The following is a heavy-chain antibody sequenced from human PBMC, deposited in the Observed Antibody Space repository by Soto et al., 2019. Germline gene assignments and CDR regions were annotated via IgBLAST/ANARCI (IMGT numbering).Heavy chain of an antibody. CDR1: GGSMSGYY. CDR2: VYYTGST. D-gene: IGHD6-6*01. Sequence: SETLSLTCRVSGGSMSGYYWSWIRQAPGKGLEWIGYVYYTGSTNYNPSLQSRVAISVDTSNKQFSLSLRLVTAADTAVYFCARSIAVPSSHIDHWGQGIRVTVSS. V-gene: IGHV4-59*01. CDR3: ARSIAVPSSHIDH. J-gene: IGHJ4*02.